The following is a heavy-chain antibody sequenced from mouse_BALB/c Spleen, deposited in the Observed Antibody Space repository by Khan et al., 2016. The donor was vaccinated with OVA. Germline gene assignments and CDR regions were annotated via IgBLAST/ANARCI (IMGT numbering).Heavy chain of an antibody. CDR1: GFYIKDTY. CDR2: FAPSNGNT. V-gene: IGHV14-3*02. Sequence: VQLQESGPELVKPWASVKLSCTASGFYIKDTYLHCVMQRPEQSLEWIGWFAPSNGNTHYNPTFQGKATLTSDTSSNPAFLQLNSLTSADTAVDYGAHPSDEPAGFKDWGEGTTVTVSS. CDR3: AHPSDEPAGFKD. J-gene: IGHJ1*01. D-gene: IGHD3-1*01.